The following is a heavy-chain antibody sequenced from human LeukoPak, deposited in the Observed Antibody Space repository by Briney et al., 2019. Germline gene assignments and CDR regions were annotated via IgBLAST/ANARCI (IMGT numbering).Heavy chain of an antibody. CDR1: GGTFSSYA. Sequence: SVKVSCQASGGTFSSYAISWVRQAPGQGLEWMGRIIPIFGIANYAQKFQGRVTITADKSTSTAYMELSSLRSEDTAVYYCARDRGYCSSTSCLVGWFDPWGQGTLVTVSS. CDR2: IIPIFGIA. CDR3: ARDRGYCSSTSCLVGWFDP. V-gene: IGHV1-69*04. D-gene: IGHD2-2*01. J-gene: IGHJ5*02.